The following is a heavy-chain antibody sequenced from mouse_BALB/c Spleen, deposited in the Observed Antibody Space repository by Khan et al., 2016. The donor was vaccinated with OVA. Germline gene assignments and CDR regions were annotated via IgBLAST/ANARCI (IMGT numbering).Heavy chain of an antibody. V-gene: IGHV3-1*02. J-gene: IGHJ1*01. CDR2: IHYSGST. D-gene: IGHD1-1*01. CDR3: ASSGTTLVAYWYFDV. CDR1: GYSITSGYS. Sequence: EVQLQESGPDLVKPSQSLSLTCTVTGYSITSGYSWHWIRQFPGNKLEWMGYIHYSGSTNYNPSLKSRISITRNTSKNQFFLQLNSVTTEDTATYYYASSGTTLVAYWYFDVWGAGTTVTVSS.